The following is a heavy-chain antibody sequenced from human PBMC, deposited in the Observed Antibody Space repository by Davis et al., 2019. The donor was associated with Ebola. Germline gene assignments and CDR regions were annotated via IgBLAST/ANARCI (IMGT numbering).Heavy chain of an antibody. CDR2: ISGSSYIR. CDR3: TRVGHFEIVNDAFDL. CDR1: GFIFSRYN. J-gene: IGHJ3*01. D-gene: IGHD2-21*01. Sequence: PGGSLRLSCEVSGFIFSRYNMIWVRQAPGKGLEWLSYISGSSYIRKYADSVKGRFTVSRDNTKNTLDLQMNSLRVEDTAVYYCTRVGHFEIVNDAFDLWGQGTTVTVSS. V-gene: IGHV3-48*04.